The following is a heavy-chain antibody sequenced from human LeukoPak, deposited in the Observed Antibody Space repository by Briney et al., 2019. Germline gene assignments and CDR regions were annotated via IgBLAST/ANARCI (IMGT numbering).Heavy chain of an antibody. CDR2: ISAYNGNT. D-gene: IGHD3-16*01. J-gene: IGHJ6*02. Sequence: ASVKVSCKASGYTFTSYGISWVRQAPGQGLEWMGWISAYNGNTNYAQKLQGRVTMTTDTSTSTAYMELRSLRSDDTAVYYCARDMITLHDYYYCYGMDVWGQGTTVTVSS. V-gene: IGHV1-18*01. CDR1: GYTFTSYG. CDR3: ARDMITLHDYYYCYGMDV.